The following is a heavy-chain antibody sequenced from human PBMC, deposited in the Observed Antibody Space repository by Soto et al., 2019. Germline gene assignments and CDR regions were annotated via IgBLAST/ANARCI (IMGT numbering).Heavy chain of an antibody. Sequence: QITLKESGPALVKPTQTLTLTCTFSGFSLSTGGVGVGWIRQPPGKALEWLALIYWDDDKRYSPSLKSRLTVTKDTSKNQVVLTMTNMDPVDTATYYCVPSHCGGDCLRSYSSHYYYGMDVWGQGTTVTVFS. CDR1: GFSLSTGGVG. CDR3: VPSHCGGDCLRSYSSHYYYGMDV. J-gene: IGHJ6*02. CDR2: IYWDDDK. D-gene: IGHD2-21*02. V-gene: IGHV2-5*02.